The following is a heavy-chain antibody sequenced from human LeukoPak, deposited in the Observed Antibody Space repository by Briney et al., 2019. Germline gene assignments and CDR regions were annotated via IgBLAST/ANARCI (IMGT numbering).Heavy chain of an antibody. CDR3: ARPLTRKVRGVIPTGMDV. CDR2: MNPNSGNT. V-gene: IGHV1-8*01. Sequence: SVKVSCKASGYTFTSYDINWVRQATGQGLEWMGWMNPNSGNTGYAQKFQGRVTMTRNTSISTAYMGLSSLRSEDTAVYYCARPLTRKVRGVIPTGMDVWGQGTTVTVSS. D-gene: IGHD3-10*01. CDR1: GYTFTSYD. J-gene: IGHJ6*02.